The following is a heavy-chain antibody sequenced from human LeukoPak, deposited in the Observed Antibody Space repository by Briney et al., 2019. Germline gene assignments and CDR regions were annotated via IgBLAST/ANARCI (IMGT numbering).Heavy chain of an antibody. CDR3: ARVRDGGAARRDLFDP. D-gene: IGHD6-6*01. Sequence: PSETLSLTCAVYGGSFSGYYWSWIRQPPGKGLEWIGEINHSGSTNYNPSLKSRVTISVDTSKNQFSLKLSSVTAADTAVYYYARVRDGGAARRDLFDPWGQGTLVTVSS. V-gene: IGHV4-34*01. CDR2: INHSGST. CDR1: GGSFSGYY. J-gene: IGHJ5*02.